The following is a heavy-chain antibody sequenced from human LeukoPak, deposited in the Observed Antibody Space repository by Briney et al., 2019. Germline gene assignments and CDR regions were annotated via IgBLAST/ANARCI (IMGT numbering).Heavy chain of an antibody. CDR3: ARRGYGSGSYYSLDY. V-gene: IGHV4-61*09. CDR1: GGSISSGSYD. D-gene: IGHD3-10*01. Sequence: SETLSLTCTVSGGSISSGSYDWYWIRQPAGKGLEWIGHIYTSGSMNYNPSLKSRVTISVDTSKNQFSLKLSSVTAADTAVYYCARRGYGSGSYYSLDYWGQGTLVTVSS. J-gene: IGHJ4*02. CDR2: IYTSGSM.